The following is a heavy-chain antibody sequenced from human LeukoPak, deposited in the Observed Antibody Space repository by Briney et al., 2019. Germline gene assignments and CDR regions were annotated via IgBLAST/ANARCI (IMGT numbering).Heavy chain of an antibody. CDR1: GYTFTSYG. D-gene: IGHD2-2*01. J-gene: IGHJ4*02. V-gene: IGHV1-18*01. CDR3: ARERDFASSASCRSSFDY. CDR2: ISAYNGNT. Sequence: ASVKVSCKASGYTFTSYGISWVRQAPGQGLEWMGWISAYNGNTNYAQKLQGRVTMTTDTSTSTAYMELRSLRSDDTAVYYCARERDFASSASCRSSFDYWGQGTLVTVSS.